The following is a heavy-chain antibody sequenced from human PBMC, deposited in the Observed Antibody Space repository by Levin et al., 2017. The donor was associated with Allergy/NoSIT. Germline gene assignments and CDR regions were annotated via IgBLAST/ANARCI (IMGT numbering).Heavy chain of an antibody. CDR1: GFTFSSYA. CDR3: ARDFGLGSSGWFDY. J-gene: IGHJ4*02. CDR2: ISYDGSNK. D-gene: IGHD6-19*01. V-gene: IGHV3-30*04. Sequence: PGGSLRLSCAASGFTFSSYAMHWVRQAPGKGLEWVAVISYDGSNKYYADSVKGRFTISRDNSKNTLYLQMNSLRAEDTAVYYCARDFGLGSSGWFDYWGQGTLVTVSS.